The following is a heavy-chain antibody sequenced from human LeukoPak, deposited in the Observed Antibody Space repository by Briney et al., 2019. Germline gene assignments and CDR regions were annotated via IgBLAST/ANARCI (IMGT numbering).Heavy chain of an antibody. CDR1: GGSISNSGYY. J-gene: IGHJ4*02. V-gene: IGHV4-31*03. CDR2: ISYSGST. D-gene: IGHD3-10*01. Sequence: SETLSLTCTVSGGSISNSGYYWSRIRQHPGKGLEWIGYISYSGSTYYNPSFKSRVTISVDTSKNQFSLKLSSVTAADTAVYYCASFRRITMVRGVHRGGYWGQGTLVTVSS. CDR3: ASFRRITMVRGVHRGGY.